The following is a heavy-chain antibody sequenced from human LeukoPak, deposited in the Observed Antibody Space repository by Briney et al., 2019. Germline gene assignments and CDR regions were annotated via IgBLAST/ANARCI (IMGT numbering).Heavy chain of an antibody. V-gene: IGHV3-20*04. D-gene: IGHD3-22*01. CDR1: GFXFDNYG. CDR3: ARIDTYYYDSSGCYSAFDI. Sequence: GGSLRLSCAASGFXFDNYGISWVRQAPGKGLEWVSGINWNGGSTGYADSVKGRFTISRDNAKNSLYLQMNSLRAEDTALYYCARIDTYYYDSSGCYSAFDIWGQGTIVTVSS. CDR2: INWNGGST. J-gene: IGHJ3*02.